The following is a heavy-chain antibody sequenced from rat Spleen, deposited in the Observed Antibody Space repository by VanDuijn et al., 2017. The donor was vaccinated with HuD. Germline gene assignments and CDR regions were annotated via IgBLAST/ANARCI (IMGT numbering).Heavy chain of an antibody. J-gene: IGHJ1*01. D-gene: IGHD1-10*01. CDR3: ARHGITTPDYWYFDF. CDR1: GFIFSNFD. Sequence: EVQLVESGGGLVQPGRSLKLSCAASGFIFSNFDLAWVRQAPRKGLEWVAIITYDGSSTYYRDSVKGRFTIPRDNAESTLYLQMDSLRSEDTATYYCARHGITTPDYWYFDFWGPGTMVTVSS. CDR2: ITYDGSST. V-gene: IGHV5-7*01.